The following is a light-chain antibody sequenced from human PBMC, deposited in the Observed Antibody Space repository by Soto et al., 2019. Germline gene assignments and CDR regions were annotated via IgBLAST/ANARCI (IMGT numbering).Light chain of an antibody. V-gene: IGKV1-5*01. CDR2: DAS. CDR1: QSISSW. Sequence: IQMTQSPSTLSASVGDRVTITCRASQSISSWLAWYQQKPGKAPKLLIYDASSLESGVPSRFSGSGSGTEFTLTISSLQPDDFATYYCQQYNSYSQTCGQGTKVEIK. CDR3: QQYNSYSQT. J-gene: IGKJ1*01.